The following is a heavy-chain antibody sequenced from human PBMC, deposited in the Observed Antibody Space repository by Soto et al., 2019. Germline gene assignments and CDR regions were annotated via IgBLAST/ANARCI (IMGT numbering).Heavy chain of an antibody. CDR1: GGTFSSYT. CDR2: IIPILGIA. Sequence: SVKVSCKDSGGTFSSYTISWVRQAPGQGLEWMGRIIPILGIANYAQKFKGRVTITADKSTSTAYMELSSLRSEDTAVYYCVRGGGGNWNTDWFGPWGQGTLVTVSS. V-gene: IGHV1-69*02. D-gene: IGHD1-20*01. CDR3: VRGGGGNWNTDWFGP. J-gene: IGHJ5*02.